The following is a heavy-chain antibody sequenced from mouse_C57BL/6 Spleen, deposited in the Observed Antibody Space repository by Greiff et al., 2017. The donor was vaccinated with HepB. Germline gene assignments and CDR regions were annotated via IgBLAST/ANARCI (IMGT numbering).Heavy chain of an antibody. CDR3: ARYYYGKGWYFDV. D-gene: IGHD1-1*01. CDR1: GFTFSDYG. J-gene: IGHJ1*03. Sequence: EVKLVESGGGLVKPGGSLKLSCAASGFTFSDYGMHWVRQAPEKGLEWVAYISSGSSTIYYADTVKGRFTISRDNAKNTLFLQMTSLRSEDTAMYYCARYYYGKGWYFDVWGTGTTVTVSS. CDR2: ISSGSSTI. V-gene: IGHV5-17*01.